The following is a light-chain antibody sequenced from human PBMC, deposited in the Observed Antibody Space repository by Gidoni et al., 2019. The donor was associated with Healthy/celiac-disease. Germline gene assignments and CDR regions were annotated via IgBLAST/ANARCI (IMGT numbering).Light chain of an antibody. J-gene: IGKJ3*01. CDR1: QSISSY. CDR3: QQSYSTPLFT. V-gene: IGKV1-39*01. CDR2: AAS. Sequence: DIQMTQSLSSLSASVGDRVTITCRASQSISSYLNWYQQKPGKAPKLLIYAASSLQSGVPSRFSGSGSGTDFTLTISSLQPEDFATYYCQQSYSTPLFTFGPXTKVDIK.